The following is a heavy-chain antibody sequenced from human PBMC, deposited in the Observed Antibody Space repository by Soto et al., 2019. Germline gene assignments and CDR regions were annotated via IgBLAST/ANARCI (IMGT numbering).Heavy chain of an antibody. CDR2: IYPTGST. V-gene: IGHV4-31*03. D-gene: IGHD3-16*01. CDR1: GDSISSGGFY. J-gene: IGHJ4*02. CDR3: TRTSSRLGEFY. Sequence: QVHLQESGPGLVEPSQTLSLTCTVAGDSISSGGFYWSWIRQHPGKGLEWIGFIYPTGSTYYNSSLKSRVLISIDTSKNQFSLKLTSVTAADTAVYYCTRTSSRLGEFYWGQGSLVAVSS.